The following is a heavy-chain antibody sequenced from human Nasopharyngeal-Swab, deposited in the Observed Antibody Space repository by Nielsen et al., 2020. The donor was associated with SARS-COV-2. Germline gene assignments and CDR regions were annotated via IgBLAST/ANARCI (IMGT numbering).Heavy chain of an antibody. CDR1: GFTFDDYT. V-gene: IGHV3-9*01. CDR2: ITWNSGSI. CDR3: AKDGSGSYWYYYLDV. D-gene: IGHD1-26*01. J-gene: IGHJ6*03. Sequence: SLKISCAASGFTFDDYTMHWVRQTPGKGLEWVSGITWNSGSIGYADSVKGRFTISRDNSKDTLYLQMTSLRPDDTAVYYCAKDGSGSYWYYYLDVWGKGTTVTVTS.